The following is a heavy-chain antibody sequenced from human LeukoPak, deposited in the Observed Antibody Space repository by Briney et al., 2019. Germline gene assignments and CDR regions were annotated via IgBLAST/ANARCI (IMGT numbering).Heavy chain of an antibody. J-gene: IGHJ4*02. CDR3: ANLSPFGVVTAYYFDY. CDR1: GGSISSTSYY. CDR2: IYYSGST. D-gene: IGHD3-3*01. Sequence: SSETLSLTCTVSGGSISSTSYYWGWIRQPPGKGLEWIGSIYYSGSTYYNPSLKSRVTISVDPSKKQFSLKLSSVTAADTAVYYCANLSPFGVVTAYYFDYWAREPWSPSPQ. V-gene: IGHV4-39*01.